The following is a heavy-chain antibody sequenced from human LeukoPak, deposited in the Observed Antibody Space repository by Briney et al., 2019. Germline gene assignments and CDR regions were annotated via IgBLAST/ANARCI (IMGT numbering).Heavy chain of an antibody. CDR2: INPNSGGT. D-gene: IGHD2-21*01. CDR3: ASLWSNYYYYYGMDV. Sequence: ASVKVSCKASGYTFTGYYMHWVRQAPGQGLEWMGWINPNSGGTNYAQKFQGRVTMTRDTSISTAYMELSRLRSDDTAVYYCASLWSNYYYYYGMDVWGQGTTVTVSS. V-gene: IGHV1-2*02. J-gene: IGHJ6*02. CDR1: GYTFTGYY.